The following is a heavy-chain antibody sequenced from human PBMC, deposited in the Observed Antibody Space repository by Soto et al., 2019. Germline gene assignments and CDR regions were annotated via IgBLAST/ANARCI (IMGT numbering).Heavy chain of an antibody. J-gene: IGHJ4*02. D-gene: IGHD1-7*01. CDR3: AKGELGTDY. V-gene: IGHV3-23*01. CDR1: GFIFNNYV. Sequence: EVQLLESGGGLVQPGESLRLSCAASGFIFNNYVMSWVRQAPGKGLEWVSSISGSGGSTYYADSVKGRFTISRDNSKNTLYLQMNSLRAEDTAIYYCAKGELGTDYWGQGTLVTVSS. CDR2: ISGSGGST.